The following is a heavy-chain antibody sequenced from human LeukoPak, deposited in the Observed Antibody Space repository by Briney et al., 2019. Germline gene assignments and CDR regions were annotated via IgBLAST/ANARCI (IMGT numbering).Heavy chain of an antibody. CDR1: GFNFSTYE. CDR2: ITSSGGTI. CDR3: AREDY. V-gene: IGHV3-48*03. J-gene: IGHJ4*02. Sequence: GGSLRLSCAGSGFNFSTYEMNWVRQAPGKGLEWLSYITSSGGTIYYAESVEGRFTISRDNAKNSVYLQMNNLRAEDTAVYYCAREDYWGQGTLVTVSS.